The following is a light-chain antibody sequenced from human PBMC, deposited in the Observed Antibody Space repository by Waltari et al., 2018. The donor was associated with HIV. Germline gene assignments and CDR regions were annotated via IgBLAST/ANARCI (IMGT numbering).Light chain of an antibody. J-gene: IGLJ3*02. CDR1: ILAKKY. V-gene: IGLV3-27*01. CDR2: KDN. Sequence: YELTQPSSVSVSPGQTARISCSGDILAKKYARWFQQKPGQAPLLVIYKDNERPSGIPERFSGSSSGTTVTLTISGAQVEDEADYYRYSAADNNGVFGGGTKLTVL. CDR3: YSAADNNGV.